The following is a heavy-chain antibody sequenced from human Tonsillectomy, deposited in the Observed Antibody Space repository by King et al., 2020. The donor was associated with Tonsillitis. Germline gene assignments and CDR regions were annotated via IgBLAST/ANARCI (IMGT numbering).Heavy chain of an antibody. V-gene: IGHV4-39*07. D-gene: IGHD2-2*01. Sequence: QLQESGPGLVKPSETLSLTCTVSGGSFSSSTYYWGWIRQPPGKGLEWIGSGFYSGTTYYNPSLQSRVTISVDTSKNQLSLKLSSVTAADTAVYYCAGRLLVVPAPFDYWGQGTLVTVSS. J-gene: IGHJ4*02. CDR3: AGRLLVVPAPFDY. CDR2: GFYSGTT. CDR1: GGSFSSSTYY.